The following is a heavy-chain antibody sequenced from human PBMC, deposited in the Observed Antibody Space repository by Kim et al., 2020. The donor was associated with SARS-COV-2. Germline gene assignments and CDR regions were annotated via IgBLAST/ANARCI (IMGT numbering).Heavy chain of an antibody. Sequence: GGSLRLSCAASGFTFSSYGMHWVRQAPGKGLEWVAVISYDGSNKYYADSVKGRFTISRDNSKNTLYLQMNSLRAEDTAVYYCASSGRRYYDSSGYYYWGQGTLVTVSS. CDR3: ASSGRRYYDSSGYYY. J-gene: IGHJ4*02. CDR2: ISYDGSNK. V-gene: IGHV3-33*05. D-gene: IGHD3-22*01. CDR1: GFTFSSYG.